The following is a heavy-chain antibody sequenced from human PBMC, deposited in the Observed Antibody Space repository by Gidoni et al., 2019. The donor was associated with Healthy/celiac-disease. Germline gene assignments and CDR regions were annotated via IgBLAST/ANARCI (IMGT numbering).Heavy chain of an antibody. Sequence: QVQLVESGGGVFQPGRSLRLSCAASGFPFRSYGMHWVRQAPGKGLEWVAVIWYDGSNKYYADYVKGRFTISRDNSKNTLYLQMNSLRAEDTAVYYCARDRYGAVAGSIDYWGQGTLVTVSS. J-gene: IGHJ4*02. CDR3: ARDRYGAVAGSIDY. CDR2: IWYDGSNK. V-gene: IGHV3-33*01. D-gene: IGHD6-19*01. CDR1: GFPFRSYG.